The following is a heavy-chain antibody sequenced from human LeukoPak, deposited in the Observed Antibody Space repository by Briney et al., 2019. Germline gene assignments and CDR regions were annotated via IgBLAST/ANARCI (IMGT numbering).Heavy chain of an antibody. CDR1: GYTFTSYD. D-gene: IGHD3-3*01. CDR2: INTNSGNA. Sequence: ASVKVSCKASGYTFTSYDINWVRQATGQGLEWMAWINTNSGNAGYAQNFQGRVTITRDTSVSTAYMELSSLRSEDTAVYYCAVLGYNFWSGYDYLDVWGKGTMVTVSS. J-gene: IGHJ6*03. CDR3: AVLGYNFWSGYDYLDV. V-gene: IGHV1-8*03.